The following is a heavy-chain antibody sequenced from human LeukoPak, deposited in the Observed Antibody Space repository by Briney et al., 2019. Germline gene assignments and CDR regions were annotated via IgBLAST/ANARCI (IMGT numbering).Heavy chain of an antibody. CDR1: GYTFTSYG. CDR2: ISAYNGNT. CDR3: ARGARLRITIFGVVLRGFDY. J-gene: IGHJ4*02. Sequence: GASVKVSCKASGYTFTSYGISWVRQAPGQRLEWMGWISAYNGNTNYAQKLQGRVTMTTDTSTSTAYMELRSLRSDDTAVYYCARGARLRITIFGVVLRGFDYWGQGTLVTVSS. V-gene: IGHV1-18*01. D-gene: IGHD3-3*01.